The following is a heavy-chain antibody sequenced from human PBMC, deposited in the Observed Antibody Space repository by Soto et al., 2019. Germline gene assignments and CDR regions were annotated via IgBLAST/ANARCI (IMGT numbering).Heavy chain of an antibody. CDR1: GFTFSRFG. Sequence: QVQLVESGGGVVQPGTSLRLSCAASGFTFSRFGMHWVRQAPGKGLEWVGVILNDVSNEKYADSVKGRFTISRDNSKNTLYLQMNSMRAEDTAVYYCARDDDFDDNGLDYWGQVTLVTVSS. J-gene: IGHJ4*02. D-gene: IGHD4-17*01. CDR2: ILNDVSNE. CDR3: ARDDDFDDNGLDY. V-gene: IGHV3-33*01.